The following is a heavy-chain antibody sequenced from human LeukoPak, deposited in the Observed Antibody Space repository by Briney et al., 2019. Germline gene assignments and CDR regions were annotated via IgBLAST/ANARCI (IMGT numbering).Heavy chain of an antibody. J-gene: IGHJ4*02. CDR3: ARDHQPIAVAGLFDY. CDR1: GFTFSSSA. D-gene: IGHD6-19*01. V-gene: IGHV3-23*01. Sequence: GGSLRLSCAASGFTFSSSAMSWVRQAPGKGLEWVSAISNNGGYTYYADSVQGRFTISRDNSKNTLYLQMNSLRAEDTAVYYCARDHQPIAVAGLFDYWGQGTLVTVSS. CDR2: ISNNGGYT.